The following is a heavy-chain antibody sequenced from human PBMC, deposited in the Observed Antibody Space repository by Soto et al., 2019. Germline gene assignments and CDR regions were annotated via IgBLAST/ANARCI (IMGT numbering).Heavy chain of an antibody. D-gene: IGHD2-15*01. CDR3: ARDSFYCSGGSCYHGAFEI. V-gene: IGHV3-7*01. J-gene: IGHJ3*02. CDR2: IKQDGSEK. CDR1: GFTFSSYW. Sequence: PGGSLRLSCAASGFTFSSYWMSWVRQAPGKGLEWVANIKQDGSEKYYVDSVKGRFTISRDNAKNSLYLQMNSLRAEDTAVYYCARDSFYCSGGSCYHGAFEIWGQGTMVTVSS.